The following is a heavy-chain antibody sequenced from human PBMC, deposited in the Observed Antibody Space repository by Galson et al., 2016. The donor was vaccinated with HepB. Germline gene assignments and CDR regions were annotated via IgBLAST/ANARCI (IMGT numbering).Heavy chain of an antibody. CDR1: GFAFSSHW. J-gene: IGHJ5*02. D-gene: IGHD2-21*02. CDR3: VRDHSVVPATAYNWFDP. Sequence: SLRLSCAASGFAFSSHWMHWVRQAPGKGLMWDARINSDGTISNYADSVKGRFTISRDNAKNTLYLEMNSLRAEDTAVYNCVRDHSVVPATAYNWFDPWGQGTLVTVSS. V-gene: IGHV3-74*01. CDR2: INSDGTIS.